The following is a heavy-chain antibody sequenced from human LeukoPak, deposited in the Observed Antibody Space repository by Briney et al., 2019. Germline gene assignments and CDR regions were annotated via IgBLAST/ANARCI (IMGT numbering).Heavy chain of an antibody. CDR2: ISSSTTI. CDR1: GFTFSSYS. Sequence: PGGSLRLSCVASGFTFSSYSMNWVRQAPGKGLEWVSYISSSTTIYYADSVKGRFTISRDNAKDSLYLQMNSLRAEDTAVYYCARGSLYYYYYNMDVWGKGTTVTVSS. V-gene: IGHV3-48*04. J-gene: IGHJ6*03. CDR3: ARGSLYYYYYNMDV.